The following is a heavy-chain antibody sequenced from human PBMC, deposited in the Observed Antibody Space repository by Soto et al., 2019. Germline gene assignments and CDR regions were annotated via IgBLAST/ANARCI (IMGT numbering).Heavy chain of an antibody. Sequence: SVKVSFKASGGTFSSYAISWVRQAPGQGLEWMGGIIPIFGTANYAQKFQGRVTITADESTSTAYMELSSLRSEDTAVYYCASRLVADIVVVPAAENYTDYWGQGALVTAPQ. CDR3: ASRLVADIVVVPAAENYTDY. CDR1: GGTFSSYA. CDR2: IIPIFGTA. J-gene: IGHJ4*02. D-gene: IGHD2-2*01. V-gene: IGHV1-69*13.